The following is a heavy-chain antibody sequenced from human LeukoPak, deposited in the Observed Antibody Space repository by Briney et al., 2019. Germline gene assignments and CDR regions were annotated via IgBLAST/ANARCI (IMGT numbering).Heavy chain of an antibody. CDR1: GFTFSSYG. D-gene: IGHD4-17*01. V-gene: IGHV3-30*18. J-gene: IGHJ2*01. Sequence: GRSLRLSCAASGFTFSSYGMHWVRQAPGKGLEWVAVISYDGSNKYYADSVKGRFTISRDNSKNTLYLQMNSLRVEDTAVYYCAKEATVTDWYFDLWGRGTLVTVSS. CDR3: AKEATVTDWYFDL. CDR2: ISYDGSNK.